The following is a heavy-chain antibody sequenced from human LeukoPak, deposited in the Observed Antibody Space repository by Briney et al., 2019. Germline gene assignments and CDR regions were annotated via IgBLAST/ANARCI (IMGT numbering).Heavy chain of an antibody. D-gene: IGHD6-13*01. CDR2: IYYSGST. V-gene: IGHV4-59*01. Sequence: SETLSLTCTVSGGSISSYYWSWIRQPPGKGLEWIGYIYYSGSTNYNPSLKSRVTISVDTSKNQFSLRLSSVTAADTAVYYCARGIAAAGTGDYWGQGTLVTVSS. CDR3: ARGIAAAGTGDY. CDR1: GGSISSYY. J-gene: IGHJ4*02.